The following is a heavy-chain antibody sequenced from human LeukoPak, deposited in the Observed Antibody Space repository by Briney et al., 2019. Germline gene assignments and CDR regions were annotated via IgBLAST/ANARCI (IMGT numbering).Heavy chain of an antibody. CDR1: GFTFSSYY. J-gene: IGHJ3*02. CDR3: AKEQGIAVTDAFDI. V-gene: IGHV3-74*01. D-gene: IGHD6-19*01. Sequence: GGSLRLSCVASGFTFSSYYMQWVRQDPRKGLVWVSRISGDGTNINYADSVRGRFTISRDNAKNTVYLQMNILRVEDTAVYYCAKEQGIAVTDAFDIWGQGTMVTVSS. CDR2: ISGDGTNI.